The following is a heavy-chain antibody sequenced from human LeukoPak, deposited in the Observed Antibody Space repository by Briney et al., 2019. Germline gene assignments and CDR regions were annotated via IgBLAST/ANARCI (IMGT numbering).Heavy chain of an antibody. V-gene: IGHV3-13*01. D-gene: IGHD1-1*01. Sequence: GGSLRLSCAASGFTFSSFDMHWVRQPTGQGLEWASTIGTASGTYYPGSVEGRFTLSRDNAKNSLYLQMNSLTAGDTAVYYCARGPPRGKYYYMDVWGKGTTVTVSS. J-gene: IGHJ6*03. CDR2: IGTASGT. CDR1: GFTFSSFD. CDR3: ARGPPRGKYYYMDV.